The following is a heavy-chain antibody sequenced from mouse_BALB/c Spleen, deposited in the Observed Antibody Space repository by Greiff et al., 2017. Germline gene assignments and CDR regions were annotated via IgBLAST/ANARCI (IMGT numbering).Heavy chain of an antibody. Sequence: QVQLKESGAELARPGASVKLSCKASGYTFTSYWMQWVKQRPGQGLEWIGAIYPGDGDTRYTQKFKGKATLTADKSSSTAYMQLSSLASEDSAVYYCASHRYHYAMDYWGQGTSVTVSS. CDR1: GYTFTSYW. D-gene: IGHD2-14*01. CDR2: IYPGDGDT. J-gene: IGHJ4*01. V-gene: IGHV1-87*01. CDR3: ASHRYHYAMDY.